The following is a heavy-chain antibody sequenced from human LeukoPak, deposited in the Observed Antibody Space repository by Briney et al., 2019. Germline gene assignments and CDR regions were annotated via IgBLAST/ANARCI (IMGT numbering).Heavy chain of an antibody. CDR2: IRYDGSNK. CDR1: GFPYSSYG. Sequence: PGGPLRLFCVASGFPYSSYGMHWVRQPPGKGVEGVAFIRYDGSNKYYADSVKGRFTISRDNSRDTLHLQMNSLRAEDTAVYYCAKDNYDYGDYDGGDYWGQGTLVTVSS. J-gene: IGHJ4*02. D-gene: IGHD4-17*01. V-gene: IGHV3-30*02. CDR3: AKDNYDYGDYDGGDY.